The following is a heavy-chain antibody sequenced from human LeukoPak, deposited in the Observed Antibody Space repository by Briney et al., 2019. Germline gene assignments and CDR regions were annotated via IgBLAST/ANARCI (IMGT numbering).Heavy chain of an antibody. J-gene: IGHJ6*03. Sequence: GGSLRRSCAASGFTFSSYWMSWVRQAPGKGLEWVANIKQDGSEKYYVDSVKGRFTISRDNAKNSLYLQMNSLRAEDTAVYYCARVSSGWYFHYYYYMDVWGKGTTVTVSS. CDR1: GFTFSSYW. D-gene: IGHD6-19*01. V-gene: IGHV3-7*04. CDR2: IKQDGSEK. CDR3: ARVSSGWYFHYYYYMDV.